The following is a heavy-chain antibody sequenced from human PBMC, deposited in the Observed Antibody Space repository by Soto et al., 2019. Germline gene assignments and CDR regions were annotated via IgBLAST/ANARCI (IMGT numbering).Heavy chain of an antibody. D-gene: IGHD1-26*01. CDR2: IGPESGAT. Sequence: ASVKVSCKASGYTFTGHYIHWVRQAPEQGPEWMGEIGPESGATRYAQRFQGRVNMTRDMSITKVYMELNNLSPYDTAVYYCGRGRSVKIVVVXWGQVTPVTVSX. CDR1: GYTFTGHY. CDR3: GRGRSVKIVVVX. J-gene: IGHJ4*02. V-gene: IGHV1-2*02.